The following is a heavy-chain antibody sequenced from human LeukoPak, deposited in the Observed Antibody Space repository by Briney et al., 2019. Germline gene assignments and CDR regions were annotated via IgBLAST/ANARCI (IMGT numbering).Heavy chain of an antibody. CDR1: GGSFSGYY. Sequence: PSETLSLTCAVYGGSFSGYYWSWIRQPPGKGLEWIGEINHSGSTNYNPSLKSRVTISVDTSKNQFSLKLSSVTAADTAVYYCARGRGRIAAAGLFDYWGQGTLVTVSS. CDR2: INHSGST. J-gene: IGHJ4*02. CDR3: ARGRGRIAAAGLFDY. D-gene: IGHD6-13*01. V-gene: IGHV4-34*01.